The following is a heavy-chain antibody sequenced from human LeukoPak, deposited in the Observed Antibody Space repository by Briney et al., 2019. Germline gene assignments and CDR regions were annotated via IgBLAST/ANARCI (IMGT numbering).Heavy chain of an antibody. V-gene: IGHV4-4*07. CDR2: IYTSGST. CDR1: GGSISSYY. Sequence: SETPSLTCTVSGGSISSYYWSWIRQPAGKGLEWIGRIYTSGSTNYNPSLKSRVTISVDKSKNQFSLKLSSVTAADTAVYYCARVGDYYDSSGYAEFDYWGQGTLVTVSS. CDR3: ARVGDYYDSSGYAEFDY. J-gene: IGHJ4*02. D-gene: IGHD3-22*01.